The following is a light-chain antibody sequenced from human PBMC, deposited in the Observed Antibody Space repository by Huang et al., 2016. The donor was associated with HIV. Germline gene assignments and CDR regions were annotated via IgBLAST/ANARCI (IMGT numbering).Light chain of an antibody. CDR3: QQRSNWPPIT. CDR2: DAS. J-gene: IGKJ5*01. V-gene: IGKV3-11*01. Sequence: EIVLTQSPATLSLSPGERATLSCRANQSVSTYLAWYQHKPGQAPRLVIYDASNRATAIPARFSGSGSGTDFTLTISSLEPEDFAVYYCQQRSNWPPITFGQGTRLEIK. CDR1: QSVSTY.